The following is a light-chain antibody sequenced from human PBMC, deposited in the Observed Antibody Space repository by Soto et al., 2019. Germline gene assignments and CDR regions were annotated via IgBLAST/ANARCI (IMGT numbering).Light chain of an antibody. CDR2: GAS. V-gene: IGKV3-15*01. CDR1: QSVSSN. J-gene: IGKJ2*01. Sequence: ERVMTQSPATLSVSPGERATLSCRASQSVSSNLAWYQQKPGQAPRLLIYGASTRATGIPARFSGSGSGTDFTLTISSLQSEDFALYYCQQCSIWPYTFGQGTKLEIK. CDR3: QQCSIWPYT.